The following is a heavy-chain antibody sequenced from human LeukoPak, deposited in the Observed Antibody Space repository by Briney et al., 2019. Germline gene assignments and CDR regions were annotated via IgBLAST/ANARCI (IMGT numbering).Heavy chain of an antibody. V-gene: IGHV4-59*01. Sequence: SETLSLTCTVSGGSISSYYWSWIRQPPGKGLEWIGYIYYSGSTNYNPSLKSRVTISVDTSKNQFSLKLSSVTAADTAVYYCARVPLRTTKASNSGENSPYYCYYGMDVWGQGTTVTVSS. CDR2: IYYSGST. D-gene: IGHD1-1*01. CDR3: ARVPLRTTKASNSGENSPYYCYYGMDV. CDR1: GGSISSYY. J-gene: IGHJ6*02.